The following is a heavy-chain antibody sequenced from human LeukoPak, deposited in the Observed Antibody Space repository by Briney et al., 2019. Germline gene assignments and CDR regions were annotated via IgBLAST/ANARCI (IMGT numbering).Heavy chain of an antibody. Sequence: GGSLRLSCAASGFTFSSYAMHWVRQAPGKGLEWVAVISYDGSNKYYADSVKGRFTISRDNSKNTLYLQMNSLRAEDTAVYYCAGDPDHDYGGNSGRLGGDYWGQGTLVTVSS. CDR3: AGDPDHDYGGNSGRLGGDY. CDR1: GFTFSSYA. V-gene: IGHV3-30*04. CDR2: ISYDGSNK. D-gene: IGHD4-23*01. J-gene: IGHJ4*02.